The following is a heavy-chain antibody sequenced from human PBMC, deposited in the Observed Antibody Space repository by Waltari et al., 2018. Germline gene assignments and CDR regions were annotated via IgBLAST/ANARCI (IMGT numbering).Heavy chain of an antibody. D-gene: IGHD7-27*01. J-gene: IGHJ4*02. CDR1: GFSFRSYS. CDR2: ISSSTTYI. Sequence: EVQLVESGGGLVKPGGSLGLACGASGFSFRSYSMNWVRQAPGKGLEWVSSISSSTTYIHYADSVKGRFTISRDNAKNSLYLQMNSLRVEDTAVYYCVSGGWGFYFDYWGQGTVVTVSS. CDR3: VSGGWGFYFDY. V-gene: IGHV3-21*01.